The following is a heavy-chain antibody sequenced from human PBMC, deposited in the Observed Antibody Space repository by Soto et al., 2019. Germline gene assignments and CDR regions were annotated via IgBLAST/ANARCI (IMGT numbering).Heavy chain of an antibody. CDR3: ARDRYSKSDYKYGMDV. Sequence: GGSLRLSCAASGFTVSSNYMTWVRQAPGKGLEWVSVIYSDGTTYYADSVKGRFTISRDNSKNTLYLQMNSLRAEDTAVYYCARDRYSKSDYKYGMDVWGQGTTVTVS. CDR2: IYSDGTT. V-gene: IGHV3-53*01. D-gene: IGHD6-13*01. CDR1: GFTVSSNY. J-gene: IGHJ6*02.